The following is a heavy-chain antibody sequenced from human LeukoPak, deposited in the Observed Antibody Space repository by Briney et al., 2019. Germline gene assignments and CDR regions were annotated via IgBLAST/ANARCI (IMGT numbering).Heavy chain of an antibody. D-gene: IGHD2-15*01. J-gene: IGHJ5*02. CDR1: GFTFSSYA. CDR3: ARGGLISSPFQYCSGGSCYSDDWFDP. CDR2: ISYDGSNK. V-gene: IGHV3-30*04. Sequence: TGGSLRLSCAASGFTFSSYAMHWVRQAPGKGLEWVAVISYDGSNKYYADSVKGRFTISRDNSKNTLYLQMNSLRAEDTAVYYCARGGLISSPFQYCSGGSCYSDDWFDPWGQGTLVTVSS.